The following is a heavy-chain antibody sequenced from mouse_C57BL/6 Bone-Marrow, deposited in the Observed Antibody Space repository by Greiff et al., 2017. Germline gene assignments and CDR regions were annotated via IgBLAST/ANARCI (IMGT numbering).Heavy chain of an antibody. J-gene: IGHJ2*01. CDR1: GYTFTSYW. V-gene: IGHV1-50*01. CDR3: ARETAQAYFDY. Sequence: QVQLQQPGAELVKPGASVKLSCKASGYTFTSYWMQWVKQRPGQGLEWIGEIDPSDSYTNYNQKFNGKATLTVDTSSSTAYMQLSSLTSEDSAVYYCARETAQAYFDYWGQGTTLTVSS. D-gene: IGHD3-2*02. CDR2: IDPSDSYT.